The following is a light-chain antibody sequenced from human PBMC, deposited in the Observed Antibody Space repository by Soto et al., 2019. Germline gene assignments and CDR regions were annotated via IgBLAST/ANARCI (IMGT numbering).Light chain of an antibody. CDR2: GAS. Sequence: EIVMTQSPATLSVSPGERAALSCRASQSVSSNFAWYQQKPGQAPRLLIYGASTRATGIPARFSGSGSGTEFTLTISSLQSEGFAVYYCQQYNNWPYTFGQGTKLEI. J-gene: IGKJ2*01. CDR1: QSVSSN. CDR3: QQYNNWPYT. V-gene: IGKV3-15*01.